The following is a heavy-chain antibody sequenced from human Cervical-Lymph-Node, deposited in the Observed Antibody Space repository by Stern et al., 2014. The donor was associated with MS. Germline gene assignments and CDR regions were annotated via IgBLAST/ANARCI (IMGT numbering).Heavy chain of an antibody. CDR2: ISSSGSTI. CDR1: GFTFSDYY. J-gene: IGHJ3*02. D-gene: IGHD3-22*01. CDR3: ATRGTLYYYDSSGYQASHAFDI. V-gene: IGHV3-11*01. Sequence: QVQLVESGGGLVKPGGSLRLSCAASGFTFSDYYMSWIRQAPGKGLEWVSYISSSGSTIYYADSVKGRFTISRDNAKNSLYLQMNSLRAEDTAVYYCATRGTLYYYDSSGYQASHAFDIWGQGTMVTVSS.